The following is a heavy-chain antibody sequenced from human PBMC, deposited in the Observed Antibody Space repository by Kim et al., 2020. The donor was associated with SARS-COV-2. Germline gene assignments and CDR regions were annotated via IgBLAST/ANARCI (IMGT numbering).Heavy chain of an antibody. CDR2: IWYDGSNK. D-gene: IGHD6-13*01. J-gene: IGHJ4*02. CDR3: AKASPRPIAAAPDY. Sequence: GGSLRLSCAASGFTFSSYGMHWVRQAPGKGLEWVAVIWYDGSNKYYADSVKGRFTISRDNSKNTLYLQMNSLRAEDTAVYYCAKASPRPIAAAPDYCGQG. CDR1: GFTFSSYG. V-gene: IGHV3-33*06.